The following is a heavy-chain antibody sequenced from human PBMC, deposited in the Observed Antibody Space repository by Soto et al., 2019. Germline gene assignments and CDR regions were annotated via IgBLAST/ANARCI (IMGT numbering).Heavy chain of an antibody. D-gene: IGHD2-2*01. CDR2: ISVDGSVT. J-gene: IGHJ4*02. CDR1: GLTLSNFW. V-gene: IGHV3-74*01. Sequence: EVQLVESGGGLVQPGESLRLSCAASGLTLSNFWVNWVRQAPGRGLVWVSHISVDGSVTNYADSVKGRFTIYRDNAKNTVYLHMNRLRAEATAVYYCASPYCSSASCYSPPDYWGQGTLVTVSS. CDR3: ASPYCSSASCYSPPDY.